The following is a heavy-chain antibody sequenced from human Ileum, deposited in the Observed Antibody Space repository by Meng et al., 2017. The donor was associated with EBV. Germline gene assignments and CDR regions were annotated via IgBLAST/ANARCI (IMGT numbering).Heavy chain of an antibody. V-gene: IGHV4-4*02. J-gene: IGHJ4*02. CDR3: ARGSDYVWGI. D-gene: IGHD3-16*01. Sequence: QVQLPESGPGLVKPSGTLSLTCAVSGDSISSNNWWSWVRQSPGKGLEWIAEIHHSGTTTYNPSLKSRVTISVDKSENHFSLKLTSVTAADTAVYYCARGSDYVWGIWGQGTLVTVSS. CDR2: IHHSGTT. CDR1: GDSISSNNW.